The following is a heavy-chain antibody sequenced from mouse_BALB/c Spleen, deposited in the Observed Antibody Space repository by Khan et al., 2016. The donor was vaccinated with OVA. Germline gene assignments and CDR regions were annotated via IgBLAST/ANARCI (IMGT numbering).Heavy chain of an antibody. CDR1: GYTFTDYS. J-gene: IGHJ2*01. Sequence: QIQLVQSGPELKKPGETVKISCKASGYTFTDYSMHWVKQAPGKGLKWMGWINTETGAPTYADDFKGRFAFSLETSASPAYLQINNLKNEDTATYFCARDRYDYFDYWGQGTTLTVSS. D-gene: IGHD2-14*01. CDR3: ARDRYDYFDY. V-gene: IGHV9-2-1*01. CDR2: INTETGAP.